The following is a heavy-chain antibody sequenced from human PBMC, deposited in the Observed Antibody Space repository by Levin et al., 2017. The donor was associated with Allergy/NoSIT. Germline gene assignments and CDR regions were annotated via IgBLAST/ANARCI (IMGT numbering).Heavy chain of an antibody. V-gene: IGHV1-69*06. D-gene: IGHD6-19*01. CDR1: GGTFSSYT. CDR2: IIPIFGTT. Sequence: GGSLRLSCRASGGTFSSYTINWVRQAPGQGLEWMGGIIPIFGTTNYAEKFQARVTITADKSTSTAYLGLSSLRSEDTAVYYCAREEYSSGWYYYWGQGTPVTVSS. CDR3: AREEYSSGWYYY. J-gene: IGHJ4*02.